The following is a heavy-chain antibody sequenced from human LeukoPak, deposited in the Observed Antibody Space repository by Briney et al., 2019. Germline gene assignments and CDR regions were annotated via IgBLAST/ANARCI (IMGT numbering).Heavy chain of an antibody. CDR2: IYSGGTT. J-gene: IGHJ4*02. CDR3: AKAPVSRGYSSGWPIDY. D-gene: IGHD6-19*01. Sequence: GGSLRLSCAVSGFTVSGNYMSWVRQAPGKGLEWVSLIYSGGTTYYADSVKGRFTISRDNSKNTLYLQMNSLRAEDTAVYYCAKAPVSRGYSSGWPIDYWGQGTLVTVSS. V-gene: IGHV3-53*05. CDR1: GFTVSGNY.